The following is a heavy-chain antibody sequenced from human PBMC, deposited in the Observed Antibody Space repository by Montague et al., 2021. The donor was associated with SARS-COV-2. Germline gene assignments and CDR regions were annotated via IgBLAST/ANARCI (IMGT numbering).Heavy chain of an antibody. CDR2: ISWNSGSI. D-gene: IGHD3-10*01. CDR1: GFIFDDYA. V-gene: IGHV3-9*01. CDR3: AKDMGPYGSGPYGMDV. Sequence: SLRLSCAASGFIFDDYAMHWVRQAPGKGLEWVSGISWNSGSIGYADSVKGRFSISRDNAKNSLYLQMNSLRAEDTALYYCAKDMGPYGSGPYGMDVWGQGTTVTVSS. J-gene: IGHJ6*02.